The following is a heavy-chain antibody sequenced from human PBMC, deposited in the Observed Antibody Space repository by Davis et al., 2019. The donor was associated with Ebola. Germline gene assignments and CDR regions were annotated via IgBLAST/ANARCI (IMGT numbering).Heavy chain of an antibody. CDR2: ISAYNGNT. Sequence: ASVKVSCKASGYTFTSYGISWVRQAPGQGLEWMGWISAYNGNTNYAQKLQGRVTMTTDTSTSTAYMELRSLRSDDTAVYYCASATQMATISQPFDYWGQGTLVTVSS. CDR1: GYTFTSYG. J-gene: IGHJ4*02. CDR3: ASATQMATISQPFDY. D-gene: IGHD5-24*01. V-gene: IGHV1-18*04.